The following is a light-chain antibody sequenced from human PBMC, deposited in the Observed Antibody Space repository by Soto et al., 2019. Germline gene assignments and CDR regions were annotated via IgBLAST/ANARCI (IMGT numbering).Light chain of an antibody. J-gene: IGLJ1*01. V-gene: IGLV2-14*01. Sequence: QSALTQPASVSGSPGQSITISCTGTSSDVGGYDYVSWYQQHPGKAPKLMIYDVSNRPSGVSTRFSGSKYGNTASLTISGLQAEDEADYYCSSYTSSSTLVFGTGTKLTVL. CDR3: SSYTSSSTLV. CDR2: DVS. CDR1: SSDVGGYDY.